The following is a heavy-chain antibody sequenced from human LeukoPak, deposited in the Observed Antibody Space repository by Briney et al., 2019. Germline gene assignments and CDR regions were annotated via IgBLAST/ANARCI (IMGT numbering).Heavy chain of an antibody. CDR3: AKDGGSSWYGVFDY. CDR2: SWNSGSI. Sequence: SWNSGSIGYADSVKGRFTISRDNAKNSLYLQMNSLRAEDTALYYCAKDGGSSWYGVFDYWGQGTLVTVSS. J-gene: IGHJ4*02. V-gene: IGHV3-9*01. D-gene: IGHD6-13*01.